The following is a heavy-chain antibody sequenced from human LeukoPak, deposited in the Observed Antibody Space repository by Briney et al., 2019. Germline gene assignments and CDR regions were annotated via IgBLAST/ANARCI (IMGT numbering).Heavy chain of an antibody. Sequence: SETLSLTCTVSGCPISSYYWSWIRQPPGKGLEWIGYTYYSGSTNYNPSLKSRVTISVDTSKNQFSLKLSSVTAADTAVYYCARVGYSSGWYVDYWGRGTLVTVSS. CDR2: TYYSGST. V-gene: IGHV4-59*01. CDR1: GCPISSYY. D-gene: IGHD6-19*01. CDR3: ARVGYSSGWYVDY. J-gene: IGHJ4*02.